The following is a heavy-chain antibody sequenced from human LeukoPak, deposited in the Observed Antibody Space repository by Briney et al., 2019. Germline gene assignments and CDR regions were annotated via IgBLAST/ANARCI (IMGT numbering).Heavy chain of an antibody. D-gene: IGHD1-26*01. CDR1: GDSVAINSAG. V-gene: IGHV6-1*01. CDR2: TYYRSKWYN. J-gene: IGHJ4*02. CDR3: VRGGGSLTP. Sequence: SQTLSLTCAISGDSVAINSAGWSWIRQSPSRGLEWLGRTYYRSKWYNDYAESVKSRITINPDTSKNQFSLQLKSMTPEDTAVYFCVRGGGSLTPWGQGTLVTVSS.